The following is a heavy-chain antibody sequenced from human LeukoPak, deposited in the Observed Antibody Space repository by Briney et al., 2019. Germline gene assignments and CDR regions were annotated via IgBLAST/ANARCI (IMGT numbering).Heavy chain of an antibody. Sequence: PSETLSLTCNVSGGSISSYFWTWIRQPAGKGLEWIGRTHASGTTNYNSSLKSRVSMSVDTSKNQFSLKLTSVTAADTAVYFCARDGADVYGRAFDYWGQGTLVSVSS. CDR3: ARDGADVYGRAFDY. V-gene: IGHV4-4*07. J-gene: IGHJ4*02. D-gene: IGHD3-10*01. CDR1: GGSISSYF. CDR2: THASGTT.